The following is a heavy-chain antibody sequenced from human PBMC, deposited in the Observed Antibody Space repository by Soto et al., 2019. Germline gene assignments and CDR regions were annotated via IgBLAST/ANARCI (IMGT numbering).Heavy chain of an antibody. V-gene: IGHV1-2*02. Sequence: QVQLVQSGAEVKKPGASVKVSCKASGYTFTGYYMHWVRQAPGQGLEWMGWINPNSGGTNYAQKLQGRVTMTTDTSTSTAYMELRSLRSDDTAVYYCARAISSSWYRFDYWGQGTLVTVSS. CDR3: ARAISSSWYRFDY. J-gene: IGHJ4*02. D-gene: IGHD6-13*01. CDR1: GYTFTGYY. CDR2: INPNSGGT.